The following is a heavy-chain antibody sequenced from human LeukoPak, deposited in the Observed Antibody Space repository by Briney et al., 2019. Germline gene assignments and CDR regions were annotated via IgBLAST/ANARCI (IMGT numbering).Heavy chain of an antibody. CDR1: GGSFSGYY. J-gene: IGHJ4*02. CDR3: ARDRGSTYYDILTGLGY. Sequence: SETLSLTCAVYGGSFSGYYWSWIRQPPGKGLEWIGEINHSGSTNYNPSLKSRVTISVDTSKNQFSLKLSSVTAADTAVYYCARDRGSTYYDILTGLGYWGQGTLVTASS. CDR2: INHSGST. V-gene: IGHV4-34*01. D-gene: IGHD3-9*01.